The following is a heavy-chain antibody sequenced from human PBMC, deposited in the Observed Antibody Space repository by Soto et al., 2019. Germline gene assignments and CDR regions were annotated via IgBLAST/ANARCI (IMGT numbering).Heavy chain of an antibody. CDR2: IYPGDSDT. CDR3: ARLGGGIAVAARAFDI. CDR1: GYSFTSYW. D-gene: IGHD6-19*01. J-gene: IGHJ3*02. Sequence: GESLKISCKGSGYSFTSYWIGWVRQMPGKGLEWMGIIYPGDSDTRYSPSFQGQVTISADKSISTAYLQWSSLKASDTAMYYCARLGGGIAVAARAFDIWGQGTMVTVSS. V-gene: IGHV5-51*01.